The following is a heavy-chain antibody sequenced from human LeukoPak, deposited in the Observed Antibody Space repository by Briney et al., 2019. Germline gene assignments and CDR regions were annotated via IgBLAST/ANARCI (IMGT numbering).Heavy chain of an antibody. CDR3: ARILGYSGYDVYYFDY. CDR2: INPNSGGT. Sequence: ASVKVSCKASGYTFTGYYMHWVRQVPGQGLEWMGWINPNSGGTNYAQKFQGRVTMTRDTSISTAYMELSRLRSDDTAVYYCARILGYSGYDVYYFDYWGQGTLVTVSS. CDR1: GYTFTGYY. V-gene: IGHV1-2*02. J-gene: IGHJ4*02. D-gene: IGHD5-12*01.